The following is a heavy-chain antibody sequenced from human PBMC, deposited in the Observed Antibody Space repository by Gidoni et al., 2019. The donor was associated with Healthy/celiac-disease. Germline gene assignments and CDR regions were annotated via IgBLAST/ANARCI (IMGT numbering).Heavy chain of an antibody. V-gene: IGHV3-21*01. CDR3: ARDQGSSSYYFDY. J-gene: IGHJ4*02. D-gene: IGHD6-6*01. Sequence: EVQLVESGGGLVKPGGSLRLSCAASGFTFSSYSMNWVRQAPGKGREWVSSISSSSSYIYYADSVKGRFTISRDNAKNSLYLQMNSLRAEDTAVYYCARDQGSSSYYFDYWGQGTLVTVSS. CDR2: ISSSSSYI. CDR1: GFTFSSYS.